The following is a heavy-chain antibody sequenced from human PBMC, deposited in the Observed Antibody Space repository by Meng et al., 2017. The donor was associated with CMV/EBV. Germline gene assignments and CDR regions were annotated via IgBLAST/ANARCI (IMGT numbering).Heavy chain of an antibody. J-gene: IGHJ5*02. Sequence: AQLVQSGAELRKPGASVKVSCKASGDTFTDYYMHWVRQAPGQGLEWMGCINPNSGDTNYAQKFQGRVTMTRDTSISTAYMKLSRLRSDDTAVYYCTRDAHLTTVTPNWFDPWGQGTLVTVSS. CDR2: INPNSGDT. CDR3: TRDAHLTTVTPNWFDP. V-gene: IGHV1-2*02. CDR1: GDTFTDYY. D-gene: IGHD4-17*01.